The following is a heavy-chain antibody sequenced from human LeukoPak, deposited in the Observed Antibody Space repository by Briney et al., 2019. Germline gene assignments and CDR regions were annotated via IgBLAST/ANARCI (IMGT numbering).Heavy chain of an antibody. D-gene: IGHD6-13*01. Sequence: SLKVSCKASGGTSTSYAISWVRQAPGQGVEWMGRIIPIFGIANYAQKFQGRVTITADKSTSTAYMELSSLRSEDTAVSYCARDGYSSSWYGMDYWGQGTLVTVSS. V-gene: IGHV1-69*04. CDR2: IIPIFGIA. J-gene: IGHJ4*02. CDR1: GGTSTSYA. CDR3: ARDGYSSSWYGMDY.